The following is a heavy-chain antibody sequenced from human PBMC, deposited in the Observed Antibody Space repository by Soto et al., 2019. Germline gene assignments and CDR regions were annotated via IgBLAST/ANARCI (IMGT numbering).Heavy chain of an antibody. V-gene: IGHV3-74*01. CDR3: ASQGLYYYGLDV. J-gene: IGHJ6*02. CDR2: INNDGSTT. Sequence: LRVACAASGFPFSTYWMHWVRQAPGKGPVWVSRINNDGSTTRYADSVQGRFTISRDNAKNTLYLQMNSLRAEDTAVYYCASQGLYYYGLDVWGQGTTVTVSS. CDR1: GFPFSTYW.